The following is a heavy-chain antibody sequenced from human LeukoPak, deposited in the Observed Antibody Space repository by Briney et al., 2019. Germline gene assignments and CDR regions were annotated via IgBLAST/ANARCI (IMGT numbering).Heavy chain of an antibody. CDR2: IYSGGST. J-gene: IGHJ4*02. CDR3: ARLPLYYYDSSGPYFDY. D-gene: IGHD3-22*01. V-gene: IGHV3-66*04. Sequence: GGSLRLSCAASGFTVSSNYMSWVRQAPGKGLEWVSVIYSGGSTYYADSVKGRFTISRDNSKNTLYLQMNSLRAEDTAVYYCARLPLYYYDSSGPYFDYWGQGTLVTVSS. CDR1: GFTVSSNY.